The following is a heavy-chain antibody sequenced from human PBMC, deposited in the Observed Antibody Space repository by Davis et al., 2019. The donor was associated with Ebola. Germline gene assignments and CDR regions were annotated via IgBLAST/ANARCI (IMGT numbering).Heavy chain of an antibody. Sequence: MPGGSLRLTCTVSGGSISSSSYYWGWIRQPPGKGLEWIGSIYYSGSTYYNPSLKSRVTISVDTSKNQFSLKLSSVTAADTAVYYCATEQWLVQWDGMDVWGQGTTVTVSS. CDR3: ATEQWLVQWDGMDV. V-gene: IGHV4-39*02. D-gene: IGHD6-19*01. J-gene: IGHJ6*02. CDR2: IYYSGST. CDR1: GGSISSSSYY.